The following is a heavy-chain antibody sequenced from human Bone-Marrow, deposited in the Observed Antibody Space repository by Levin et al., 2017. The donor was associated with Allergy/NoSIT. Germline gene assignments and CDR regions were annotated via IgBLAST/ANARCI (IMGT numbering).Heavy chain of an antibody. Sequence: LSLTCAASGFSFSEYEMNWVRQAPGKGLEWISYISSSGRPIFYADSVKGRFTISRDNARNSLFLQLDNLRAEDTAVYFCARDMDATTGAYYGMDVWGQGTTIIVS. CDR1: GFSFSEYE. J-gene: IGHJ6*02. V-gene: IGHV3-48*03. CDR3: ARDMDATTGAYYGMDV. CDR2: ISSSGRPI. D-gene: IGHD1-1*01.